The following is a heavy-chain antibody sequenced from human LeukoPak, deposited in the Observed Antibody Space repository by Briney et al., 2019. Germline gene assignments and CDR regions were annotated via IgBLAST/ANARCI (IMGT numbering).Heavy chain of an antibody. J-gene: IGHJ2*01. CDR2: IKQDGSAK. V-gene: IGHV3-7*01. CDR3: ARDSSGWGYLDL. CDR1: GFTFNNYW. Sequence: GGSLRLSCVASGFTFNNYWMNWVRQAPGKGLEWVANIKQDGSAKYYVDSVKGRFTISRDNAKNSLSLQKNSLRAEDTAVYYCARDSSGWGYLDLWGRGTLVTVSS. D-gene: IGHD6-19*01.